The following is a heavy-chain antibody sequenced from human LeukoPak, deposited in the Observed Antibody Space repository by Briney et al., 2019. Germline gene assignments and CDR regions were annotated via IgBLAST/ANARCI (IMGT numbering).Heavy chain of an antibody. D-gene: IGHD6-25*01. CDR1: GVSISSGGYY. J-gene: IGHJ5*02. CDR2: IYYSGST. V-gene: IGHV4-31*03. CDR3: ARGVRIPSGWFDP. Sequence: SETLSLTCTVSGVSISSGGYYWSWIRQHPGKGLEWIGYIYYSGSTYYNPSLKSRVTISVDTSKNQFSLKMSSVTAADTAVYYCARGVRIPSGWFDPWGQGTLVTVSS.